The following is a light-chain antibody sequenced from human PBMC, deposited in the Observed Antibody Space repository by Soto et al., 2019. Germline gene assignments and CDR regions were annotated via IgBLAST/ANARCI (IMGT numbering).Light chain of an antibody. CDR2: GAS. CDR3: QQYGNSLT. CDR1: QSVSSY. V-gene: IGKV3-20*01. J-gene: IGKJ4*01. Sequence: EIVLTQSPATLSLSPGERATLSCRASQSVSSYLASYQQKPGQAPRVLIYGASTRAAGIPDRFSGSGSGTDFTLSISRLEPEDLAVYYCQQYGNSLTFGGGTKGDIK.